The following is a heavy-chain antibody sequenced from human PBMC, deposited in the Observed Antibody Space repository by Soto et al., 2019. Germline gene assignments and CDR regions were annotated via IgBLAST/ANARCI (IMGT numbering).Heavy chain of an antibody. J-gene: IGHJ4*02. D-gene: IGHD2-15*01. CDR2: IIPIFGTA. Sequence: GASVEVSCKASGGTFSSYAISWVRQAPGQGLEWMGGIIPIFGTANYAQKFQGRVTITADKSTSTAYMELSSLRSEDTAVYYCARAGHCSGGSCYYGFGKSYYFDYWGQGTLVTVSS. CDR3: ARAGHCSGGSCYYGFGKSYYFDY. V-gene: IGHV1-69*06. CDR1: GGTFSSYA.